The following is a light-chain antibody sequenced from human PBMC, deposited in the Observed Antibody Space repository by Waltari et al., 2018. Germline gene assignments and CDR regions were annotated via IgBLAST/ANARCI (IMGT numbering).Light chain of an antibody. CDR3: GTWDSSLSGAV. Sequence: QSVLTQPPSVSAAPGQRVTISCSGGHSNIGNNYVSCYRQFPGTAPKLLIYEDSDRPSGVPGRFSGSKSGTSATWDITGLQAGDEADYYCGTWDSSLSGAVFGGGTHLTVL. CDR1: HSNIGNNY. V-gene: IGLV1-51*02. J-gene: IGLJ7*01. CDR2: EDS.